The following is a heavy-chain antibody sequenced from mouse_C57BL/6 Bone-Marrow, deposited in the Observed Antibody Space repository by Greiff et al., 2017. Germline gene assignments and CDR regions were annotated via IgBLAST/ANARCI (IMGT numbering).Heavy chain of an antibody. V-gene: IGHV1-63*01. Sequence: QVQLQQSGAELVRPGTSVKMSCKASGYTFTNYWIGWAKQRPGHGLEWIGDIYPGGGYTNYNEQFKGKATLTADKSSSTAYMQFSSLTSEDSAIYYCARTLSYYGSSYWYFDVWGTGTTVTVSA. CDR2: IYPGGGYT. CDR1: GYTFTNYW. CDR3: ARTLSYYGSSYWYFDV. D-gene: IGHD1-1*01. J-gene: IGHJ1*03.